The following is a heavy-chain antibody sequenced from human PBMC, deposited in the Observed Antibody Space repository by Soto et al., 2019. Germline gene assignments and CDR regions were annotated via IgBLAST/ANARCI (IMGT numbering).Heavy chain of an antibody. V-gene: IGHV4-59*01. J-gene: IGHJ4*02. D-gene: IGHD3-9*01. CDR1: GGSINSDY. CDR2: ITHGGST. CDR3: ARGYFDWTYPFDY. Sequence: PSETLSLTCIVSGGSINSDYWSWFRQPPGKRLEWIGYITHGGSTKYNPSLETRITLSIDTSRHQFSLHLSFVTAADTAVYYCARGYFDWTYPFDYWGQGTLVTVSS.